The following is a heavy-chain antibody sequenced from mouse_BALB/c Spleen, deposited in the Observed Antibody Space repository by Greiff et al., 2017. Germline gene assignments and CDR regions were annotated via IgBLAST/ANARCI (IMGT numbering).Heavy chain of an antibody. CDR3: ARNWDYFDY. V-gene: IGHV1-54*01. D-gene: IGHD4-1*01. Sequence: SGAELVRPGTSVKVSCKASGYAFTNYLIEWVKQRPEQGLEWIGVINPGSGGTNYNEKFKGKATLTADKSSSTAYMQLSSLTSDDSAVYFCARNWDYFDYWGQGTTLTVSS. CDR1: GYAFTNYL. J-gene: IGHJ2*01. CDR2: INPGSGGT.